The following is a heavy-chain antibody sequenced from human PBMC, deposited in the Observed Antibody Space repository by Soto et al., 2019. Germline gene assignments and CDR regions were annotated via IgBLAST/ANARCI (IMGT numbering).Heavy chain of an antibody. CDR3: ARGFTMVRGVIFYPFRDYYYGMDV. CDR2: INHSGST. Sequence: SETLSLTCAVYGGSFSGYYWSWIRQPPGKGLEWIGEINHSGSTNYNPSLKSRVTISVDTSKNQFSLKLSSVTAADTAVYYCARGFTMVRGVIFYPFRDYYYGMDVWGQGTTVTVSS. D-gene: IGHD3-10*01. CDR1: GGSFSGYY. J-gene: IGHJ6*02. V-gene: IGHV4-34*01.